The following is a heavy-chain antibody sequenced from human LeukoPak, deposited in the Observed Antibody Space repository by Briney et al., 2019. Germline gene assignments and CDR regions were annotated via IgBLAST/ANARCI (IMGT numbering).Heavy chain of an antibody. CDR1: GFTSSAFW. J-gene: IGHJ6*04. D-gene: IGHD2-2*02. CDR3: ATFAADVPGGLLL. Sequence: GGSLRLSCVASGFTSSAFWMSWVRRPPGKGLEWVANIKKDGSGKDYVDSVKGRFSIFRDNAKNSVYLQMNSLRAEDTAVYYCATFAADVPGGLLLWGKGTTVIVSS. CDR2: IKKDGSGK. V-gene: IGHV3-7*01.